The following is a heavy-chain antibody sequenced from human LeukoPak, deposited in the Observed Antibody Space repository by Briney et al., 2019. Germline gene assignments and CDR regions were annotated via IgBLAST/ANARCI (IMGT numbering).Heavy chain of an antibody. Sequence: SETLSLTCTVSGGSISSSSYYWGWIRQPPGKGLEWIGSIYYSGSTYYNPSLKSRVTISVDTSKNQFSPKLSSVTAADTAVYYCARRRDGYNGNWYFDLWGRGTLVTVSS. CDR1: GGSISSSSYY. D-gene: IGHD5-24*01. J-gene: IGHJ2*01. V-gene: IGHV4-39*07. CDR3: ARRRDGYNGNWYFDL. CDR2: IYYSGST.